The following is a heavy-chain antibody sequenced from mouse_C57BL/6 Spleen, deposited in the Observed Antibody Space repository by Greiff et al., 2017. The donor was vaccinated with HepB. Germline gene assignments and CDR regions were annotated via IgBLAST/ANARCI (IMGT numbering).Heavy chain of an antibody. J-gene: IGHJ1*03. V-gene: IGHV5-16*01. CDR3: ARGVGPDYYGSSYGYFDV. CDR1: GFTFSDYY. Sequence: EVKLVESEGGLVQPGSSMKLSCTASGFTFSDYYMAWVRQVPEKGLEWVANINYDGSSTYYLDSLKSRFIISRDNAKNILYLQMSSLKSEDTATYYCARGVGPDYYGSSYGYFDVWGTGTTVTVSS. D-gene: IGHD1-1*01. CDR2: INYDGSST.